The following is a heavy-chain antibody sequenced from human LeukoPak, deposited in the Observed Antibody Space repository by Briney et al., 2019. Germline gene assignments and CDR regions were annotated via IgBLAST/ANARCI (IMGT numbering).Heavy chain of an antibody. CDR2: ISGSGGST. Sequence: GGSLRLSCAASGFTFSSYAMSWVRQAPGKGLEWVSAISGSGGSTYYADSVRGRFTISRDNSKNTLYLQMNSLRAEDTAVYYCAKDSDGERSEAWGQGTLVTVSS. D-gene: IGHD1-26*01. CDR3: AKDSDGERSEA. V-gene: IGHV3-23*01. CDR1: GFTFSSYA. J-gene: IGHJ5*02.